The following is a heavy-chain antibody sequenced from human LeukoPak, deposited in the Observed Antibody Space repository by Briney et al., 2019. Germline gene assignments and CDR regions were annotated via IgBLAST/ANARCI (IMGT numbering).Heavy chain of an antibody. V-gene: IGHV3-48*01. CDR3: ARDTCGGDCYGMGCDY. CDR2: ISSSSSTI. D-gene: IGHD2-21*02. J-gene: IGHJ4*02. Sequence: QRGGSLRLSCAASGFTFSSYSMNWVRQAPGKGLEWVSYISSSSSTIYYADSVKGRFTISRDNAKNSLYLQMNSLRAEDTAVYYCARDTCGGDCYGMGCDYWGQGTLVTVSS. CDR1: GFTFSSYS.